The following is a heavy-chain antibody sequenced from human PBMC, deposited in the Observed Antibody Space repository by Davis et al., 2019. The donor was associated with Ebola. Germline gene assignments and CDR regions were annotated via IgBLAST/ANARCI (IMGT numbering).Heavy chain of an antibody. D-gene: IGHD3-9*01. V-gene: IGHV3-48*02. CDR1: GFTFSSYS. CDR3: TIHNGDWLQLDH. CDR2: ISRSGETI. J-gene: IGHJ4*02. Sequence: PGGSLRLSCAASGFTFSSYSMNWVRQAPGKGLEWVSYISRSGETIYYADSVRGRFTISRDNAKKSLYLQMNSPRDEDTAVYYCTIHNGDWLQLDHWGQGTLVTVSS.